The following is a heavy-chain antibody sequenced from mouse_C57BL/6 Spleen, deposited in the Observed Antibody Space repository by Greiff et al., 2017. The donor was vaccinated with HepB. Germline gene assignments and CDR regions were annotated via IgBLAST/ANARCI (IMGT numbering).Heavy chain of an antibody. CDR1: GYTFTSYW. CDR3: ARGGGDSFLFDY. V-gene: IGHV1-53*01. Sequence: QVQLQQPGTELVKPGASVKLSCKASGYTFTSYWMHWVKQRPGQGLEWIGNINPSNGGTNYNEKFKSKATLTVDKSSSTAYMQRSSLTSEDSAVYYCARGGGDSFLFDYWGQGTTLTVSS. J-gene: IGHJ2*01. CDR2: INPSNGGT. D-gene: IGHD3-2*01.